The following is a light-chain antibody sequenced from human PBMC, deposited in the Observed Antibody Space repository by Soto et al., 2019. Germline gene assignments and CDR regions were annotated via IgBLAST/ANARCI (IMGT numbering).Light chain of an antibody. CDR1: SSDVGSYNL. CDR3: CSYAGSSLQGV. J-gene: IGLJ3*02. Sequence: QPASVSGSPGQSITISCTGTSSDVGSYNLVSWYQQHPGKAPKLMIYEGSKRPSGVSNRFSGSKSGNTASLTISGLQAEDEADYYCCSYAGSSLQGVFGGGTKVTVL. V-gene: IGLV2-23*01. CDR2: EGS.